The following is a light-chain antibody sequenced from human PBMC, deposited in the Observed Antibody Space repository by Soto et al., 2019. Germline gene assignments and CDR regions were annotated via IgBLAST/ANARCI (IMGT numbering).Light chain of an antibody. CDR1: QSISTW. CDR3: QQYNAYPWT. Sequence: DIPMTQSPSTLSASVGDRVTITCRASQSISTWLAWYQQKPGKAPKLLIYKASTLESGVPSNVSGSGSGTEFSLTISSLQPEDFATYYCQQYNAYPWTFGQGTKVDVK. J-gene: IGKJ1*01. CDR2: KAS. V-gene: IGKV1-5*03.